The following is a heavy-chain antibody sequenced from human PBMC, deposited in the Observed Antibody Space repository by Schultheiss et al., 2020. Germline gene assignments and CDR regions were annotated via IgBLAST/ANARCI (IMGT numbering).Heavy chain of an antibody. CDR1: GFTFSSYG. CDR3: ARESQRGVVVAATAFDY. J-gene: IGHJ4*02. V-gene: IGHV3-33*01. Sequence: SLRLSCAASGFTFSSYGMHWVRQAPGKGLEWVAVIWYDGSNKYYADSVKGRFTISRDNSQNTLYLQMNSLRAEDTAVYYCARESQRGVVVAATAFDYWGQGTLVTVSS. D-gene: IGHD2-15*01. CDR2: IWYDGSNK.